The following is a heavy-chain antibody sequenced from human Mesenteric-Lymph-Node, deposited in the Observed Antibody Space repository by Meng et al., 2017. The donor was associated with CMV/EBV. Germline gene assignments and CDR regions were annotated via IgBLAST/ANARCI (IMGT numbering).Heavy chain of an antibody. D-gene: IGHD3-10*02. Sequence: SETLSLTCTVSGCSVSSGNYYWSWIRQPPGKGLEWIGYIFYSGTTNYNPSLKSRVTISVDTSKNQFSLKLSSVTAADTAVYYCARDLTTMSQGVFDIWGQGTMVTVSS. V-gene: IGHV4-61*01. CDR2: IFYSGTT. J-gene: IGHJ3*02. CDR3: ARDLTTMSQGVFDI. CDR1: GCSVSSGNYY.